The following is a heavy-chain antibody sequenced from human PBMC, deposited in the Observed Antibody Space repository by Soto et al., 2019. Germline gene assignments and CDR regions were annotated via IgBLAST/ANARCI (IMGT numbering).Heavy chain of an antibody. CDR3: ARAIERDYYDSSGSGRFDP. D-gene: IGHD3-22*01. CDR2: IYYSGST. Sequence: ETLSLTCPVSGASISSYYWSWIRQPPGKGLEWIGYIYYSGSTNYNPSLKSRVTISVDTSKNQFSLKLSSVTAADTAVYYCARAIERDYYDSSGSGRFDPWGQGTLVTVYS. J-gene: IGHJ5*02. V-gene: IGHV4-59*01. CDR1: GASISSYY.